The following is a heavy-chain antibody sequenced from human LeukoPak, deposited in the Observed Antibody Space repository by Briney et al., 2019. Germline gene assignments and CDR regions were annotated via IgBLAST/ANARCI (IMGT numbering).Heavy chain of an antibody. CDR3: ARDLMHYGSGSYLVY. CDR2: ISYDGSNK. V-gene: IGHV3-30*04. Sequence: GGSLRLSCAASGFTFSSYAMHWVRQAPGKGLEWVAVISYDGSNKYYADSVKGRFTISRDNSKNTLYLQMNSLRAEDTAVYYCARDLMHYGSGSYLVYWGQGTLVTVSS. J-gene: IGHJ4*02. CDR1: GFTFSSYA. D-gene: IGHD3-10*01.